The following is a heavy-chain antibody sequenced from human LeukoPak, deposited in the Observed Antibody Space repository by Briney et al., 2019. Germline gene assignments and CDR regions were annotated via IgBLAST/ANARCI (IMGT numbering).Heavy chain of an antibody. D-gene: IGHD4-17*01. CDR1: GGSFSGYY. CDR2: INHSGST. V-gene: IGHV4-34*01. Sequence: SETLSLTCAVYGGSFSGYYWSWIRQPPGKGLEWIGEINHSGSTNYNPSLKSRVTISLDTPKNQFSLKLSSVTAADTAVYYCARMGGYGDFFDYWGQGTLVTVSS. CDR3: ARMGGYGDFFDY. J-gene: IGHJ4*02.